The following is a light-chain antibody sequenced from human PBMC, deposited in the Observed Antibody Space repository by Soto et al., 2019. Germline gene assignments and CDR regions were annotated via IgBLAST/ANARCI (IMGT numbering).Light chain of an antibody. CDR1: QSVPANY. Sequence: EIVLTQSPGTLSLSPGERVTLSCGASQSVPANYLAWYQQKPGQAPRLLIYGASNRATGIPDRFSGSVSGTDCTLTVSRLEPEDFAVYFCLQYGAPWWTFGQGARVEIK. J-gene: IGKJ1*01. CDR3: LQYGAPWWT. CDR2: GAS. V-gene: IGKV3-20*01.